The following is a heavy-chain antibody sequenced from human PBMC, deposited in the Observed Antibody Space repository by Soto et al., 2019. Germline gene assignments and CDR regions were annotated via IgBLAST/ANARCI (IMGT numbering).Heavy chain of an antibody. D-gene: IGHD3-9*01. CDR3: ARDGVRLRYFDWLLDY. CDR2: IIPIFGTA. Sequence: SVKVSCKASGRTFSSYAISWVRQAPGQGLEWMGGIIPIFGTANYAQKFQGRVTITADESTSTAYMELSSLRSEDTAVYYCARDGVRLRYFDWLLDYWGQGTLVTVSS. V-gene: IGHV1-69*13. CDR1: GRTFSSYA. J-gene: IGHJ4*02.